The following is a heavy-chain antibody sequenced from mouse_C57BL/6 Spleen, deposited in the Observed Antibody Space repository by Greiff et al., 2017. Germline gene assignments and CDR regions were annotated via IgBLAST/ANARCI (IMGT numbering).Heavy chain of an antibody. CDR1: GYSFTGYY. J-gene: IGHJ4*01. Sequence: VQLKESGPELVKPGASVKISCKASGYSFTGYYMNWVKQSPEKSLEWIGEINPSTGGTTYNQKFKAKATLTVDKSSSTAYMQRKSLTSDDSAVYYCAREGDSSGSYAMDYWGQGTSVTVSS. D-gene: IGHD3-2*02. CDR3: AREGDSSGSYAMDY. CDR2: INPSTGGT. V-gene: IGHV1-42*01.